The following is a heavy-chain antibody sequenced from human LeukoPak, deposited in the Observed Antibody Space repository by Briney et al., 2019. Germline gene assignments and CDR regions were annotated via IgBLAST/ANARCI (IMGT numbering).Heavy chain of an antibody. CDR1: GFTVSSNY. V-gene: IGHV3-66*01. J-gene: IGHJ6*02. Sequence: GGSLRLSCAASGFTVSSNYMSWVRQAPGKGLEWVSVIYSGGSTYYADSVKGRFTISRDNSKNTLYLQMNSLRAEDTAVYYCAREDGSGSLYYYGMDAWGQGTTVTVSS. CDR2: IYSGGST. D-gene: IGHD3-10*01. CDR3: AREDGSGSLYYYGMDA.